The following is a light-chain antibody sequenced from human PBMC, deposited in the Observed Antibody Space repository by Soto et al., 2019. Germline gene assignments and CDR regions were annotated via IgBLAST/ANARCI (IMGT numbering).Light chain of an antibody. V-gene: IGKV3-20*01. CDR3: QQYGSSPLT. CDR1: QSVRSNY. CDR2: DAS. J-gene: IGKJ4*01. Sequence: EIVLTQSPGTLSLSPGERATLSCRASQSVRSNYLAWYQQKPGQAPRFLIYDASSRATGIPDRFSGSGSGTDFTLTISRLEPEDFEVYYCQQYGSSPLTFGGGTKVEIK.